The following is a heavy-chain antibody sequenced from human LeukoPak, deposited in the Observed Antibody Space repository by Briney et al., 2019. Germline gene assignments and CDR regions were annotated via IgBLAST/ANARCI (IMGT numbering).Heavy chain of an antibody. J-gene: IGHJ4*02. CDR3: ASLGSYGSGSYYDLRLDY. Sequence: ASVKVSCKASGGTFSSYAISWVRQAPEQGLEWMGGIIPIFGTANYAQKFQGRVTITADESTSTAYMELSSLRSEDTAVYYCASLGSYGSGSYYDLRLDYWGQGTLVIVSS. V-gene: IGHV1-69*01. CDR2: IIPIFGTA. D-gene: IGHD3-10*01. CDR1: GGTFSSYA.